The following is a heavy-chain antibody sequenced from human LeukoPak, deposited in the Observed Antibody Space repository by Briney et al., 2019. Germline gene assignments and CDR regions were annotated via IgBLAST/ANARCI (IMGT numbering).Heavy chain of an antibody. CDR2: IKQDGSEK. CDR1: GFTFSSYA. Sequence: GGSLRLSCAASGFTFSSYAMSWVRQAPGKGLEWVANIKQDGSEKYYVDSVKGRFTISRDNAKNSLYLQMNSLRAEDMALYYCAKSLLWFGDEPGYFDYWGQGTLVTVSS. V-gene: IGHV3-7*03. D-gene: IGHD3-10*01. J-gene: IGHJ4*02. CDR3: AKSLLWFGDEPGYFDY.